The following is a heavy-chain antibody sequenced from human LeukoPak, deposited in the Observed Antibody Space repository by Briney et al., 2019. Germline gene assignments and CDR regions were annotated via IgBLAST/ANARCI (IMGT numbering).Heavy chain of an antibody. J-gene: IGHJ6*02. CDR1: GGSVSNTNYY. V-gene: IGHV4-39*01. CDR2: VSHSGST. Sequence: SETLSLTCTVSGGSVSNTNYYWAWIRQPPGKGLEWIGSVSHSGSTYYNPSLKSRASTSVDTSKNQFSLKLSSVTAADTAVYYCARGVVVAATLGYYYYGMDVWGQGTTVTVSS. CDR3: ARGVVVAATLGYYYYGMDV. D-gene: IGHD2-15*01.